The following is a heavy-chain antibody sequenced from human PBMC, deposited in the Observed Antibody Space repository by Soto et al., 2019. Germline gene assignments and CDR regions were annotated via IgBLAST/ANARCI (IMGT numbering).Heavy chain of an antibody. Sequence: GGSLRLSCAASGFSFSTYNMNWVRRAPGKGLEWVSYITGGSGTIHYADSVRGRFTISRDNAKKSLYLQMNSLRGEDTAVYYCAREMSSTWYGQGDCMDVWGQGTTVTVSS. CDR3: AREMSSTWYGQGDCMDV. V-gene: IGHV3-48*04. D-gene: IGHD6-13*01. CDR2: ITGGSGTI. CDR1: GFSFSTYN. J-gene: IGHJ6*02.